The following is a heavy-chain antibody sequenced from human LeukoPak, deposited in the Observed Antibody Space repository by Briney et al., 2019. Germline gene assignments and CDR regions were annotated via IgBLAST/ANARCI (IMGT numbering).Heavy chain of an antibody. V-gene: IGHV1-18*01. Sequence: ASVKVSCKACGYSFTRYDFTWVRQAPGQGLEWMGRTSAYNGDTDYAQKLQGRVTMTTEKSTSTAYMELRSLRSDDTAVYYCARSPSYYHGSGSYLDYWGQGTLVTVSS. J-gene: IGHJ4*02. CDR1: GYSFTRYD. CDR3: ARSPSYYHGSGSYLDY. CDR2: TSAYNGDT. D-gene: IGHD3-10*01.